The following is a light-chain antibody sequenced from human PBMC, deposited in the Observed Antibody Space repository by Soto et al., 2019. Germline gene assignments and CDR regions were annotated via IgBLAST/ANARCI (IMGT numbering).Light chain of an antibody. CDR2: EVS. J-gene: IGLJ3*02. CDR3: CSHAGSHTWV. Sequence: QSVLTQPRSVSGSPGQSVTISCTGTSSDVGRYDYVSWYQQDPGKAPKLIIYEVSERPSGVPDRFSGSKSGNTASLTISGLQAEDEADYYCCSHAGSHTWVFGGGTKVTVL. CDR1: SSDVGRYDY. V-gene: IGLV2-11*01.